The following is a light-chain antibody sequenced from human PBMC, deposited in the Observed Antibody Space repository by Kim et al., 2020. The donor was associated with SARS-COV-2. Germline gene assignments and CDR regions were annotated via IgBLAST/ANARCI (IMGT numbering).Light chain of an antibody. CDR2: EDS. J-gene: IGLJ2*01. CDR1: SGNIANSY. CDR3: QSYDSSNYLV. V-gene: IGLV6-57*04. Sequence: NFMLTQPHSVSESTGKTVTISCTRSSGNIANSYVQWYQQRPGSAPTIVIYEDSRRPSGVPDRFSGSFDSSANSASLTISGLRTEDEADYYSQSYDSSNYLVFGGGTQLTV.